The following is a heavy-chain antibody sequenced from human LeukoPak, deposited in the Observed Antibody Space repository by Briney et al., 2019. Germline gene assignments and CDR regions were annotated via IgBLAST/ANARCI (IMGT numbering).Heavy chain of an antibody. CDR2: ISSSGSTI. D-gene: IGHD4-17*01. V-gene: IGHV3-48*04. CDR3: ARGGYGDYVDAFDI. Sequence: GGSLRLSCAASGFTFSSYGMTWVRQAPGKGLEWVSYISSSGSTIYYADSVKGRFTISRDNAKNSLYLQMNSLRAEDTAVYYCARGGYGDYVDAFDIWGQGTMVTVSS. J-gene: IGHJ3*02. CDR1: GFTFSSYG.